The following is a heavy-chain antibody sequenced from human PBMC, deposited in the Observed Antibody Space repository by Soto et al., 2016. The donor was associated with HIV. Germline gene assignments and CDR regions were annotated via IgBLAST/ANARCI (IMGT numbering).Heavy chain of an antibody. V-gene: IGHV3-73*01. J-gene: IGHJ4*02. CDR3: SSSENSGTYN. D-gene: IGHD1-26*01. CDR2: IRSKNKNYAT. CDR1: GFMFSGSG. Sequence: EVQLVESGGGLVQPGGSLKLSCAASGFMFSGSGMHWVRQASGKGLEWIGRIRSKNKNYATAYGASVKGGFVISRDDSRNMAYLDMNSLKTEDTAVYYCSSSENSGTYNWGQGILVTVSS.